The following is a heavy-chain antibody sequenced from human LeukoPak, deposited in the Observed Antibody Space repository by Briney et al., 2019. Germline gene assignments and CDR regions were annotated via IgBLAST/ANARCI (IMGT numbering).Heavy chain of an antibody. J-gene: IGHJ6*02. V-gene: IGHV4-59*01. CDR3: ARGELPGRYYYYYGMDV. CDR2: IYYSGST. Sequence: SETLSLTCTISGGSISSYCWSWIRQPPGKGLEWIGYIYYSGSTNYNPSLKSRVTISVDTSKNQFSLKLSSVTAADTAVYYCARGELPGRYYYYYGMDVWGQGTTVTVSS. CDR1: GGSISSYC. D-gene: IGHD1-26*01.